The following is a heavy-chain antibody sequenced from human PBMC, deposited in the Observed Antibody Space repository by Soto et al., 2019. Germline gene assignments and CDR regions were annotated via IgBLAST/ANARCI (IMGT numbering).Heavy chain of an antibody. CDR3: ARHLRDILTGYWVIDY. CDR2: IYYSGST. D-gene: IGHD3-9*01. Sequence: SETLSLTCTVSGGSISSSSCYWGWIRKPPGEGLEWIGSIYYSGSTYYNPSLKSRVTISVDTSKNQFSLKLSSVTAADTAVYYCARHLRDILTGYWVIDYWGQGTLVTVSS. J-gene: IGHJ4*02. V-gene: IGHV4-39*01. CDR1: GGSISSSSCY.